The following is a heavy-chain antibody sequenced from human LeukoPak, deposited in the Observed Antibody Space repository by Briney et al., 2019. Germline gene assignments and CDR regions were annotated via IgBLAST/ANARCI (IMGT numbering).Heavy chain of an antibody. J-gene: IGHJ4*02. D-gene: IGHD3-10*01. Sequence: PSETLSLTCTVSGGSVSSRSYYWSWIRQPPGKGLEWIGYIYYSGSTNYNPSLKSRVTISVDTSKNQFSLKLSSVTAADTAVYYCARVSAIRRSRSPYYFDYWGQGTLVTVSS. V-gene: IGHV4-61*01. CDR3: ARVSAIRRSRSPYYFDY. CDR2: IYYSGST. CDR1: GGSVSSRSYY.